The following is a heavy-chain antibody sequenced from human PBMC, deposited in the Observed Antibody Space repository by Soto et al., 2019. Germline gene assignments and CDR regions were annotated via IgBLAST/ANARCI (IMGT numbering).Heavy chain of an antibody. J-gene: IGHJ6*02. D-gene: IGHD2-15*01. V-gene: IGHV3-30*18. CDR3: AKDIENIVVVVAVPYYYYGMDV. Sequence: GGSLRLSCAASGFTFSSYGMHWVRQAPGKGLEWVAVISYDGSNKYYADSVKGRFTISRDNSKNTLYLQMNSLRAEDTAVYYCAKDIENIVVVVAVPYYYYGMDVWGQGTTVTVSS. CDR2: ISYDGSNK. CDR1: GFTFSSYG.